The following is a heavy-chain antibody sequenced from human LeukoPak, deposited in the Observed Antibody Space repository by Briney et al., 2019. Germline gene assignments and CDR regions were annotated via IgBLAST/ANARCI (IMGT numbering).Heavy chain of an antibody. CDR3: ARGGGGLWFGDFDY. D-gene: IGHD3-10*01. J-gene: IGHJ4*02. CDR2: INHSGST. CDR1: GGSFSGYY. Sequence: SETLSLTCAVYGGSFSGYYWSWIRQPPGKGLEWIGEINHSGSTNYNPSLKSRVTISVDTSKNQFSLKLSSVTAADTAVYYCARGGGGLWFGDFDYWGQGTLVTVSP. V-gene: IGHV4-34*01.